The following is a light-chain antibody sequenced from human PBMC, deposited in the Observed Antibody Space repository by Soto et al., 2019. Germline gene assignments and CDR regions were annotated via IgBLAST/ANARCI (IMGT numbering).Light chain of an antibody. J-gene: IGLJ3*02. CDR1: SDDVGRFNY. V-gene: IGLV2-14*01. Sequence: QSALTQPASVSGSPGQSITISCTGTSDDVGRFNYVSWYQQHPGKAPKLIIYEVSNRPSGVSNRFSGSKSGNTASLTISGLQAEDEADYYCTSYTGSSTLVVFGGGTKLTVL. CDR2: EVS. CDR3: TSYTGSSTLVV.